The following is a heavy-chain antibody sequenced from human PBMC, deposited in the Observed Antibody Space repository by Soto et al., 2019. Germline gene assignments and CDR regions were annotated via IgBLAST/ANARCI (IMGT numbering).Heavy chain of an antibody. CDR2: VYYSGSS. J-gene: IGHJ5*02. V-gene: IGHV4-30-4*01. CDR3: VKLSCTSSTCDFPGWCDR. D-gene: IGHD2-2*01. CDR1: GDSISGGASF. Sequence: SENLSLTCTVSGDSISGGASFWSWIRQPPGKGLEWIANVYYSGSSYYNPSLKSRLTISVDTTKNQFSLQLKSMTAADTAVYYCVKLSCTSSTCDFPGWCDRWGPGTPVTVSS.